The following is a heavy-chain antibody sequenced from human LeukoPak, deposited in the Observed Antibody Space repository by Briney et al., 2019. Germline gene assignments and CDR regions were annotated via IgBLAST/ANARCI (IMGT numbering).Heavy chain of an antibody. Sequence: SETLSLTCTVSGGSISGYFWSWIRQPPGKGLEWIGYIHYSGSTNYNPSLNSRVTISVDTSKNQFSLRLSSVTAADTAVYYCARYGITIVRGGKYYFDSWGQGTLVTVSS. D-gene: IGHD3-10*01. CDR1: GGSISGYF. J-gene: IGHJ4*02. CDR3: ARYGITIVRGGKYYFDS. CDR2: IHYSGST. V-gene: IGHV4-59*08.